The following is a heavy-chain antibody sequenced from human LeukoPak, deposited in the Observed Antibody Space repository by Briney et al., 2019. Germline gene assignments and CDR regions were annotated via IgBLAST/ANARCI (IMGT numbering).Heavy chain of an antibody. V-gene: IGHV4-34*01. CDR1: GGAFSGYY. CDR2: INHSGST. Sequence: SQTLSLTCAVYGGAFSGYYWSWIRQPPGKGLEWIGEINHSGSTNYNPSLKSRVTISVDTSKNQFSLKLSSVTAADTAVYYCARGSRSANSWYGDWFDPWGQGTLVTVSS. D-gene: IGHD6-13*01. J-gene: IGHJ5*02. CDR3: ARGSRSANSWYGDWFDP.